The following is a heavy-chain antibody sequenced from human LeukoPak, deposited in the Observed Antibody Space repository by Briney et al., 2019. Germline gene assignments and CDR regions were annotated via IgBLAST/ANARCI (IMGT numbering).Heavy chain of an antibody. J-gene: IGHJ4*02. CDR3: AKDVTIFGVANFDY. CDR1: GFPFSSYA. CDR2: ISGSGGST. Sequence: GGSLRLSCAASGFPFSSYAMSWVRQAPGKGREWVSAISGSGGSTYYADSVKGRFTISGDNSKNTLYLQMNSLRAEDTAVYYCAKDVTIFGVANFDYWGQGTLVTVSS. D-gene: IGHD3-3*01. V-gene: IGHV3-23*01.